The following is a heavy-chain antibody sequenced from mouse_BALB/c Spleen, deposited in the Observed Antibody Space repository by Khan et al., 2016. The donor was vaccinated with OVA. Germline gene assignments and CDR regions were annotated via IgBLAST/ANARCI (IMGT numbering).Heavy chain of an antibody. D-gene: IGHD1-1*01. V-gene: IGHV1S135*01. J-gene: IGHJ2*01. CDR3: ARTDYYGSSYYFDY. Sequence: VQLQQSGPELVKPGASVKVSGKASGYSFTDYNMFWVKQSHGKSLEWIGYIDPYNGGTSYNQKFKGKATLTVDKSSSTAFMHLRSLTSEDSAVFYCARTDYYGSSYYFDYWGRGTTLTVSS. CDR1: GYSFTDYN. CDR2: IDPYNGGT.